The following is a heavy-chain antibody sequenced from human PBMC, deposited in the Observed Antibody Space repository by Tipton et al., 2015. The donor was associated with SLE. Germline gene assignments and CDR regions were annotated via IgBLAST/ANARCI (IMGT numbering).Heavy chain of an antibody. D-gene: IGHD3/OR15-3a*01. CDR3: ARGGTGYWFDP. V-gene: IGHV4-34*01. J-gene: IGHJ5*02. Sequence: TLSLTCAVYGGSFSDYYMSWIRQAPGKGLEWVGEINHSGSTNYNPSLKSRVTISVDTSKNQFYLKLSSVTAADTAVYYCARGGTGYWFDPWGQGTLVTVSS. CDR1: GGSFSDYY. CDR2: INHSGST.